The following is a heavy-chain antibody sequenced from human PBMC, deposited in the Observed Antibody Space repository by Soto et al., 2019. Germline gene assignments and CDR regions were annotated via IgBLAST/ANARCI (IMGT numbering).Heavy chain of an antibody. CDR3: ARDPPASTYYYDSSGLGYFDL. J-gene: IGHJ2*01. CDR2: ISAYNGNT. D-gene: IGHD3-22*01. V-gene: IGHV1-18*01. Sequence: QVQLVQSGAEVKKPGASVKVSCKASGYTFTSYGISWVRQAPGQGLEWMGWISAYNGNTNYAQKLQGRVTMTTDTSTSTAYMGLRSLRSDDTAVYYCARDPPASTYYYDSSGLGYFDLWGRGTLVTVSS. CDR1: GYTFTSYG.